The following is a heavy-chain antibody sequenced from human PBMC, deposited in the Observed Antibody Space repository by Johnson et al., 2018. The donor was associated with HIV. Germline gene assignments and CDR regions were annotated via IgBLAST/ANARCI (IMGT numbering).Heavy chain of an antibody. D-gene: IGHD4-23*01. CDR2: ISGSGGST. CDR3: ARRTVVTPGAFDI. CDR1: GFTFSSYA. V-gene: IGHV3-23*04. Sequence: MLLVESGGGVVQPGRSLRLSCGASGFTFSSYAMSWVRQAPGKGLEWVSAISGSGGSTYYADSVKGRFTISRDNSKNSLYLQMNSLRAEDTAVYYCARRTVVTPGAFDIWGQGTMVTVSS. J-gene: IGHJ3*02.